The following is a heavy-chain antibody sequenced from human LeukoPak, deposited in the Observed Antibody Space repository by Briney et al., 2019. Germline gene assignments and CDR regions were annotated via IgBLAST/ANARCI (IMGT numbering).Heavy chain of an antibody. V-gene: IGHV3-48*03. CDR2: ISGSGSTI. J-gene: IGHJ4*02. CDR1: GFTFSNYE. Sequence: GGSLRLSCAASGFTFSNYEMNWVRQAPGKGLEWASYISGSGSTIYYADSVKGRFTISRDNAKDSLYLQMNSLRAEDTAAYYCARVRSGYSHENYFDYWGQGTLVTVSS. CDR3: ARVRSGYSHENYFDY. D-gene: IGHD5-18*01.